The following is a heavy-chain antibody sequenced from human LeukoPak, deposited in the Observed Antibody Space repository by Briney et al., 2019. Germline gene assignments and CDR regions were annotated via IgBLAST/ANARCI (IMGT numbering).Heavy chain of an antibody. J-gene: IGHJ6*02. CDR3: ATEVAPSDHYYYYGMDV. CDR1: GGSIGRSSNY. Sequence: SETLSLTCSVSGGSIGRSSNYWGWIRQPPGKGLEWIGSIHYSASTFYNPSLKSRVTISVDTSKNQFSLKLSSVTAADTAVYYCATEVAPSDHYYYYGMDVWGQGTTVTVSS. V-gene: IGHV4-39*07. CDR2: IHYSAST. D-gene: IGHD5-12*01.